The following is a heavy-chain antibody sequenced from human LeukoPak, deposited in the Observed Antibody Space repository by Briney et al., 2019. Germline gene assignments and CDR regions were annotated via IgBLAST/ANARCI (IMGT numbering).Heavy chain of an antibody. Sequence: SETLSLTCTVSGGSISSSSYYWGWIRQPPGKGLEWIGSIYYSGSTYYNPSLKSRVTISVDTSKNQFSLRLSSVTAADTAVYYCARDRGYSSGCDAFDIWGQGTMVTVSS. CDR1: GGSISSSSYY. V-gene: IGHV4-39*07. J-gene: IGHJ3*02. CDR3: ARDRGYSSGCDAFDI. D-gene: IGHD5-18*01. CDR2: IYYSGST.